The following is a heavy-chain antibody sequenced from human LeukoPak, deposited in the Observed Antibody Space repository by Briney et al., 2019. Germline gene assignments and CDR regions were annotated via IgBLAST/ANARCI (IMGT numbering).Heavy chain of an antibody. CDR2: INPNSGGT. J-gene: IGHJ4*02. V-gene: IGHV1-2*04. D-gene: IGHD6-13*01. CDR3: ARGRSLIAAAVEF. Sequence: GASVKVSCKASGYTFTGYYMHWVRQAPGQGLEWMGWINPNSGGTNYAQKFQGWVTMTRDTSISTAYMELSRLRSDDTAVYYCARGRSLIAAAVEFWGQGTLVTVSS. CDR1: GYTFTGYY.